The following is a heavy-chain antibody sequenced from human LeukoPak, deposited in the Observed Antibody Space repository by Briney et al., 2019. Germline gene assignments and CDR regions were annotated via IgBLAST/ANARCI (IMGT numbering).Heavy chain of an antibody. V-gene: IGHV1-18*01. J-gene: IGHJ4*02. Sequence: GSVKVSCKASGYTFTGYYMHWVRQAPGQGLEWMGWISAYNGNTNYAQKLQGRVTMTTDTSTSTAYMELRSLRSDDTAVYYCARVIAAAKMGGDFDYWGQGTLVTVSS. CDR2: ISAYNGNT. CDR3: ARVIAAAKMGGDFDY. CDR1: GYTFTGYY. D-gene: IGHD6-13*01.